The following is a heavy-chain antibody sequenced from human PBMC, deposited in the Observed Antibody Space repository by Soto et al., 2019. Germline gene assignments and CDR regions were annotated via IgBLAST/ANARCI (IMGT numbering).Heavy chain of an antibody. D-gene: IGHD5-12*01. CDR1: GGTFSSYA. CDR2: IIPIFGTA. Sequence: QVQLVQSGAEVKKPGSSVKVSCKASGGTFSSYAISWVRQAPGQGLEWMGGIIPIFGTANYAQKFQGRVTITADESTSTAYMELSSLRSEDTAVYYCARSTTGATDDYYYGKDVWGQGTTVTVSS. J-gene: IGHJ6*02. CDR3: ARSTTGATDDYYYGKDV. V-gene: IGHV1-69*01.